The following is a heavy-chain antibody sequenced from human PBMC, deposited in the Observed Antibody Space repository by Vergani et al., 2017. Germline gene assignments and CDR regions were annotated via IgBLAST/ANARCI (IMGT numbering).Heavy chain of an antibody. CDR1: GYTFSNFY. Sequence: QVQVVQSGAEVKKSGASVKVSCKPSGYTFSNFYMHWARQAPGQGLEWMGIINPSGGHTNYAQKFQGRVTMTRDTTTSTVYMELSSLRSEDTAIYYYARGDYVILTGYRYWGQGTLVTVSA. V-gene: IGHV1-46*03. D-gene: IGHD3-9*01. J-gene: IGHJ4*02. CDR3: ARGDYVILTGYRY. CDR2: INPSGGHT.